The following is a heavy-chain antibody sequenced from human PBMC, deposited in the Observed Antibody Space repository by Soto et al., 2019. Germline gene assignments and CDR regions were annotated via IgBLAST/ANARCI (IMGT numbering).Heavy chain of an antibody. J-gene: IGHJ6*02. CDR1: GFTFSSYA. Sequence: EVQLLESGGGLVQPGGSLRLSCAASGFTFSSYAMSWVRQAPGKGLEWVSAISGSGGSTYYADSVKGRFTISRDNSKNTLYLQMNSLRAEDTAVYYCAKDLQEDCSSTSCLPPQYYYYGMDVWGQGTTVTVSS. CDR3: AKDLQEDCSSTSCLPPQYYYYGMDV. V-gene: IGHV3-23*01. D-gene: IGHD2-2*01. CDR2: ISGSGGST.